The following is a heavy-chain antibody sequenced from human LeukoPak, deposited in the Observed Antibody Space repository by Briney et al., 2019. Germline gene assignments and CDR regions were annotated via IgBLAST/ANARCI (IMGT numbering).Heavy chain of an antibody. D-gene: IGHD3-22*01. CDR1: GFTFSNYA. Sequence: GGSLRLSCAASGFTFSNYAMSWVRQAPGKGLEWVSATIGSGYNTYYADSVKGRFAISRDSSKNTLYLQMNSLRAEDTAVHYCAKGSGYYSRDAFDIWGQGTMVTVSS. V-gene: IGHV3-23*01. CDR2: TIGSGYNT. CDR3: AKGSGYYSRDAFDI. J-gene: IGHJ3*02.